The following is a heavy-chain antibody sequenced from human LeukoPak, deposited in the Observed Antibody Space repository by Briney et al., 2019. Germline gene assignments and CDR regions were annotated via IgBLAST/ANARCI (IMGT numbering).Heavy chain of an antibody. CDR1: GYTFTGYY. D-gene: IGHD6-13*01. Sequence: ASVKVSCKASGYTFTGYYMHWVRQAPGQGLEWMGWINPNSGGTNYAQKFQGWVTMTRDTSISTAYMELSRLRSDDTAVYYCAREGIAAAGTRVNFQHWRQGTLVTVSS. V-gene: IGHV1-2*04. CDR2: INPNSGGT. J-gene: IGHJ1*01. CDR3: AREGIAAAGTRVNFQH.